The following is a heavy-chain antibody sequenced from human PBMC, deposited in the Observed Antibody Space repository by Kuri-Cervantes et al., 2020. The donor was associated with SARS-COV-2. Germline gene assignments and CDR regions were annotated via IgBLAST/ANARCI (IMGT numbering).Heavy chain of an antibody. Sequence: ASVKVSCKVSGYTLTELSMHWVRPAPGKGLEWMGGFDPEDGETIYAQKFQGRVTMTEDTSTDTAYMELSSLRSEDTAGYYCATLYYDSSGFLWGQGTLVTVSS. CDR1: GYTLTELS. CDR2: FDPEDGET. J-gene: IGHJ4*02. D-gene: IGHD3-22*01. CDR3: ATLYYDSSGFL. V-gene: IGHV1-24*01.